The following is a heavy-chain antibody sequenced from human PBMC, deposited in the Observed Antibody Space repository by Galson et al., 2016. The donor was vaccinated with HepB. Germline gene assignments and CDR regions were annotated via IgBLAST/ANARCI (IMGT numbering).Heavy chain of an antibody. D-gene: IGHD3-10*01. Sequence: SLRLSCAASGFTFSSYGMHWVRQAPGKGLEWVAVIWYDGSNKYYADSVKGRFTISRDNSKNTLYLQMNSLRAEDTAVYYCARDQSKLQWFGDLLRRYYGMDVWGQGTTVTVSS. CDR1: GFTFSSYG. J-gene: IGHJ6*02. CDR3: ARDQSKLQWFGDLLRRYYGMDV. CDR2: IWYDGSNK. V-gene: IGHV3-33*01.